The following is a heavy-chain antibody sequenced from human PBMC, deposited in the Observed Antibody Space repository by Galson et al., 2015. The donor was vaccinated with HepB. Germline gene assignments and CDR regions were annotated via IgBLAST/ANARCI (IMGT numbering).Heavy chain of an antibody. J-gene: IGHJ4*02. CDR2: ISSSSSYI. D-gene: IGHD4-23*01. CDR3: ASPTVGNRDY. Sequence: SLRLSCAASGFTFSSYSMNWVRQAPGKGLEWVSSISSSSSYIYYADSVKGRFTISRDNAKNSLYLQMNSLRAEDTAVYYCASPTVGNRDYWGQGTLVTVSS. V-gene: IGHV3-21*01. CDR1: GFTFSSYS.